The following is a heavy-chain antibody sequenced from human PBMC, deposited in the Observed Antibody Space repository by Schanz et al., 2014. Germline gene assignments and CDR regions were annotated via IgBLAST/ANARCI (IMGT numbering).Heavy chain of an antibody. Sequence: EVQLVESGGGLVRPGGSLRLSCAASAFIFRSYSMHWVRQAPGKGLEWVSYISRSSSTIYYADSVRGRFTISRDNAKNSLYLQMNSLTAEDTAVYYCARGVRIDYWGQGTLVTVSS. D-gene: IGHD3-3*01. V-gene: IGHV3-48*01. J-gene: IGHJ4*02. CDR1: AFIFRSYS. CDR2: ISRSSSTI. CDR3: ARGVRIDY.